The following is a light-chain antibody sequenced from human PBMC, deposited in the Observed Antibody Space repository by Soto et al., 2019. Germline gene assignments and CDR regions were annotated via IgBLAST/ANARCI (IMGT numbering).Light chain of an antibody. Sequence: MLTQSPSASASLGASVKLTCTLSSGHSSYAIAWHQQQPEKGPRYLMKVNSDGSHSKGDGIPDRFSGSSSGAERYLTISSLQSEDEADYYCQTWGTGPWVFGGGTKLTVL. CDR3: QTWGTGPWV. V-gene: IGLV4-69*01. J-gene: IGLJ3*02. CDR1: SGHSSYA. CDR2: VNSDGSH.